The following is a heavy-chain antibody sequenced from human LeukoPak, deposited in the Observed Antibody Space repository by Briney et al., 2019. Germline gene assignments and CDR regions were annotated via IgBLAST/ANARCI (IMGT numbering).Heavy chain of an antibody. Sequence: ASVKVSCKTSGYTFITYYIHWVRQAPGQGLEWMGIINPSGGSTSYAQKFQGRVTMTRDMSTSTVYMELSSLRSEDTAVYYCARDRYGSGSYSLMGYFDYWGQGTLVTVSS. J-gene: IGHJ4*02. CDR3: ARDRYGSGSYSLMGYFDY. D-gene: IGHD3-10*01. V-gene: IGHV1-46*01. CDR2: INPSGGST. CDR1: GYTFITYY.